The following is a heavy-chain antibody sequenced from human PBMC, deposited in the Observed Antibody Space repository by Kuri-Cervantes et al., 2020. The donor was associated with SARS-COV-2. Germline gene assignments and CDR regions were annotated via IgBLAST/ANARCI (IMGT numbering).Heavy chain of an antibody. CDR3: ARDPTAHYDFWTGYYGNNWFDP. J-gene: IGHJ5*02. CDR1: GFTFSDYY. Sequence: GESLKISCAASGFTFSDYYMNWVRQAPGKGLEWVSGISGSGGRTYYADSVKGRFTISRDNSKNTLYLEMNSLRAEDTAVYYCARDPTAHYDFWTGYYGNNWFDPWGQGTLVTVSS. D-gene: IGHD3-3*01. CDR2: ISGSGGRT. V-gene: IGHV3-23*01.